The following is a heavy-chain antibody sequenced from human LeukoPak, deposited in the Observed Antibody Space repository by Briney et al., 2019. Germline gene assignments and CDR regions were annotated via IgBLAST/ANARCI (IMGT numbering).Heavy chain of an antibody. CDR3: SRDRADGSMNAFDV. J-gene: IGHJ3*01. CDR2: INPNSGGT. Sequence: ASVKVSCEASGYTFTGYYMHWVRQAPGQGLEWMGRINPNSGGTNYAQKFQGRVTMTRDTSITTAYMDLTSLRSDDTAVYYCSRDRADGSMNAFDVWGQGTLVTVSS. CDR1: GYTFTGYY. V-gene: IGHV1-2*06. D-gene: IGHD1-1*01.